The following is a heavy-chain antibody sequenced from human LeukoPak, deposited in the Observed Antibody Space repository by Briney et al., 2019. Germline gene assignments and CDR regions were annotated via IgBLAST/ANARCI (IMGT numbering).Heavy chain of an antibody. D-gene: IGHD1-26*01. J-gene: IGHJ4*02. CDR3: TRGGGELP. V-gene: IGHV3-49*04. CDR2: IRSKAYGGTT. CDR1: GFTFGDYA. Sequence: GGSLRLSCTASGFTFGDYAMSWVRQAPGKGLEWVGFIRSKAYGGTTEYAASVKGRVTISRDDSKSIAYLQMNSLKTEDTAVYYCTRGGGELPWGQGTLVTVSS.